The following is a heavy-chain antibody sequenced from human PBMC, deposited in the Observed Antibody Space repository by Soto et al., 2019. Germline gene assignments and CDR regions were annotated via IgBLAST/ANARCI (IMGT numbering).Heavy chain of an antibody. J-gene: IGHJ1*01. CDR3: AKDRARYCSSTSCYPGYFQH. Sequence: GGSLRLSCAASGFTFSSYGMHWVRQAPGKGLEWVAVISYDGSNKYYADSVKGRFTISRDNSKNTLYLQMNSLRAEDTAVYHCAKDRARYCSSTSCYPGYFQHWGQGTLVTVSS. CDR2: ISYDGSNK. CDR1: GFTFSSYG. D-gene: IGHD2-2*01. V-gene: IGHV3-30*18.